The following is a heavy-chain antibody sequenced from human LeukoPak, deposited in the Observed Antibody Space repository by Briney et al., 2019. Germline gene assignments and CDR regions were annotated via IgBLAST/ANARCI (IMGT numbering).Heavy chain of an antibody. J-gene: IGHJ4*02. CDR3: ARDDRWELLCPDY. CDR1: GYTFTSYG. D-gene: IGHD1-26*01. Sequence: ASVKVSCKASGYTFTSYGISWVRQAPGEGREWMGCISAYNGNANYAQKLQGRVTMTTDTSTSTAYMELRSLRSDDTAVYYCARDDRWELLCPDYWGQGTLVTVSS. CDR2: ISAYNGNA. V-gene: IGHV1-18*01.